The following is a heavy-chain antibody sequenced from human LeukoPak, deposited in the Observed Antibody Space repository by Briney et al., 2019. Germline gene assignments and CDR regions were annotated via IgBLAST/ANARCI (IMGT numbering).Heavy chain of an antibody. CDR1: GGSISSGGYY. Sequence: SETLSLTCTVSGGSISSGGYYWSWIRQHPGKGLEWIGYIYYSGSTYYNPSLKSRVTISVDTSKNQFPLELSSVTAADTAVYYCARSPIVPAAIDGMDVWGKGTTVTVSS. J-gene: IGHJ6*04. V-gene: IGHV4-31*03. CDR3: ARSPIVPAAIDGMDV. D-gene: IGHD2-2*01. CDR2: IYYSGST.